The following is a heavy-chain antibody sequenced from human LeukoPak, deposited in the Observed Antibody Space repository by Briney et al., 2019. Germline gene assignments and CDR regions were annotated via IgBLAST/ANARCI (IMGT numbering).Heavy chain of an antibody. V-gene: IGHV4-39*01. CDR3: ARQFSLLWYG. D-gene: IGHD3-10*01. CDR1: GGSTRISSYY. J-gene: IGHJ4*02. Sequence: PSETPSLTCTVSGGSTRISSYYCGWIRQPPGEGRGWIGSIYYSGSTYYNPPLKSRVTISVDTSKNQFSLKRRSLSAADTPVYYCARQFSLLWYGWGQGTLVTAS. CDR2: IYYSGST.